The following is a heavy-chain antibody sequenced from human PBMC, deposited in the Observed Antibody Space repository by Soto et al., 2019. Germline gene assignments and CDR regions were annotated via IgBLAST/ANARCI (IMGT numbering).Heavy chain of an antibody. V-gene: IGHV1-2*04. D-gene: IGHD2-15*01. J-gene: IGHJ6*02. CDR1: GYTFTGYY. CDR2: INPNSGGT. CDR3: ARDAFSDSIVVVVADKHYGMDV. Sequence: VASVKVSCKASGYTFTGYYMHWVRQAPGQGLEWMGWINPNSGGTNYAQKFQGWVTMTRDTSISTAYMELSRLRSDDTAVYYCARDAFSDSIVVVVADKHYGMDVWGQGTTVTVSS.